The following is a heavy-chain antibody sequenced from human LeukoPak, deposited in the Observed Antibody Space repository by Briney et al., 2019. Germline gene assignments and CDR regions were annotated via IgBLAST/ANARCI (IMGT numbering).Heavy chain of an antibody. CDR3: ARGRVIMIVVVTT. CDR1: GFTFSSSG. D-gene: IGHD3-22*01. J-gene: IGHJ5*02. V-gene: IGHV3-30*02. CDR2: IRYDGTYK. Sequence: PGGSLRLSCAASGFTFSSSGMHWVRQAPGKGLEWVAFIRYDGTYKYYADSVQGRFTISRDNSKNTLYLQMNSLRAEDTAVYYCARGRVIMIVVVTTWGQGTPVTVSS.